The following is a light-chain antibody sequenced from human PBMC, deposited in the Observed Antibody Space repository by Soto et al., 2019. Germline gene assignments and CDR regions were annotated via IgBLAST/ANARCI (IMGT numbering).Light chain of an antibody. J-gene: IGKJ3*01. CDR1: QSVLYSSNNKNY. V-gene: IGKV4-1*01. CDR2: WAS. Sequence: DIVMTQSPDSLAVSLGERATINCKSSQSVLYSSNNKNYLAWYQQKPGQPPKLLIYWASTRESGVPDRFSGSGSGTDFTLTISSLQAEDVAVYYCQQYYSTLALTFGPGTKVDIK. CDR3: QQYYSTLALT.